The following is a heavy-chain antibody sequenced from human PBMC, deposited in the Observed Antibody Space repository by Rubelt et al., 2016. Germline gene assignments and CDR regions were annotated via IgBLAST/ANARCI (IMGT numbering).Heavy chain of an antibody. CDR1: GVSVTSDDNY. Sequence: QVQLQESGPGLVRPSGTLSVTCAVSGVSVTSDDNYWAWIRHCPGKGLEWVASIDYSGVTHYTPSLKSRFTISVDTSKNQFSLQRNSVTPEDTAVYYCARDHGGLDYWGQGTLVTVSS. V-gene: IGHV4-31*11. J-gene: IGHJ4*02. CDR3: ARDHGGLDY. D-gene: IGHD2-15*01. CDR2: IDYSGVT.